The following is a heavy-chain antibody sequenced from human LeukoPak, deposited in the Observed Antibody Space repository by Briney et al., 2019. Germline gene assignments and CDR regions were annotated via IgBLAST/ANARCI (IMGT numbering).Heavy chain of an antibody. Sequence: GGSLRLSCAASGFTFSSYWMSWVRQAPGKGLEWVANIKQDGSEKYYVDPVKGRFTISRDNAKNSLYLQMNSLRAEDTAVYYCARGTVWFGELLTFDYWGQGTLVTVSS. CDR3: ARGTVWFGELLTFDY. CDR2: IKQDGSEK. D-gene: IGHD3-10*01. CDR1: GFTFSSYW. V-gene: IGHV3-7*01. J-gene: IGHJ4*02.